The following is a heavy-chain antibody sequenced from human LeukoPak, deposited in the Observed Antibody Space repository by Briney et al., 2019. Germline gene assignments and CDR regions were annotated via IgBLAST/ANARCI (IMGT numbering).Heavy chain of an antibody. D-gene: IGHD3-22*01. CDR3: ARLRRNSDRSAFFYYYDH. CDR2: VNNVRSYI. V-gene: IGHV3-21*01. CDR1: GFTFSDYS. J-gene: IGHJ4*02. Sequence: PGGSLRLSCAASGFTFSDYSMNWVRQAPGKGLEWVASVNNVRSYIYYADSMRGRFTISRDNAKDSLFLQMNSLRAEATAVYYCARLRRNSDRSAFFYYYDHWGQGTLVTVSS.